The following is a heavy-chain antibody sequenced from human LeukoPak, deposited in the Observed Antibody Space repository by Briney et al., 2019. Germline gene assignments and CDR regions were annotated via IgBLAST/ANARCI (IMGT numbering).Heavy chain of an antibody. J-gene: IGHJ6*02. CDR2: IYYSGST. V-gene: IGHV4-61*01. Sequence: SETLSLTCTVSGGSVSSGSYYWSWIRQPPGKGLEWIGYIYYSGSTNYNPSPKSRVTISVDTSKNQFSLKLTSVTAADTAVYYCARDRRYYDSSGTVYFDAMDVWGQGTTVTVSS. CDR3: ARDRRYYDSSGTVYFDAMDV. D-gene: IGHD3-22*01. CDR1: GGSVSSGSYY.